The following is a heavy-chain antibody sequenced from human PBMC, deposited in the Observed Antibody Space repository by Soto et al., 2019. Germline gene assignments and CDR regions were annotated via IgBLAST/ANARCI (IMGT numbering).Heavy chain of an antibody. V-gene: IGHV1-18*01. CDR2: VSAYNGER. CDR1: GYTFTNYG. CDR3: SRGTSIPASGDY. J-gene: IGHJ4*01. Sequence: QVQLVQSGAEVKKPGASVKVSCKASGYTFTNYGINWVRQAPGQGLEWLGWVSAYNGERRYAQRVQARVIMTTDTSTTTAYMELRSLRSDDTAAYYCSRGTSIPASGDYWGQGTLVTVSS. D-gene: IGHD6-6*01.